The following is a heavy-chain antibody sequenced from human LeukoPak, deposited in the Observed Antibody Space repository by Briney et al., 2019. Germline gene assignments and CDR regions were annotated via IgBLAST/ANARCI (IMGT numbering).Heavy chain of an antibody. D-gene: IGHD1-1*01. CDR3: ARRPSGQVVEDY. Sequence: PSETLSLTCTVSGGSISSSSYYWGWIRQPPGKGLEWIGSIYYSGSTYYNPSLKSRVTISVDTSKNQFSLKLSSVTAADTAVYYCARRPSGQVVEDYWGQGTLVTVSS. CDR1: GGSISSSSYY. V-gene: IGHV4-39*01. J-gene: IGHJ4*02. CDR2: IYYSGST.